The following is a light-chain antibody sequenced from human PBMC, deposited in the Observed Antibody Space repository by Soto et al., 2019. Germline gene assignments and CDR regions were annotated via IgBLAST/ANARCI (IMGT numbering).Light chain of an antibody. CDR2: KAS. CDR3: EQYNSYPYT. V-gene: IGKV1-5*03. CDR1: QSISSW. J-gene: IGKJ2*01. Sequence: DIQMTQSPSILSASVGDRVTITCRASQSISSWLAWYQQKPGKAPKVLIYKASTLESGVPSRFSGSGSGTEFTLTISSLQPDDFATYYCEQYNSYPYTFGQGTKLEIK.